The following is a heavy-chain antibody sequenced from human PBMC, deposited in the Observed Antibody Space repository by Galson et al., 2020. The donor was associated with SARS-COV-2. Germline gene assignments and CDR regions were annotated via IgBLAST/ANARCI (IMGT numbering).Heavy chain of an antibody. CDR2: FDPEDGET. CDR3: ATAYAFGGTMPADY. J-gene: IGHJ4*02. CDR1: GYTLTELS. V-gene: IGHV1-24*01. Sequence: EASVKVSCKVSGYTLTELSMHWVRQAPGKGLEWMGGFDPEDGETIYAQKFQGRVTMTEDTSTDTAYMELSSLRSEDTAVYYCATAYAFGGTMPADYWGQGTLVTVSS. D-gene: IGHD3-16*01.